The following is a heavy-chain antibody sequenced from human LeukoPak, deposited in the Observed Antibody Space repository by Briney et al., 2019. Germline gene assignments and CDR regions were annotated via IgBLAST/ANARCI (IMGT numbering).Heavy chain of an antibody. CDR1: GYTFTSYG. D-gene: IGHD1-26*01. Sequence: ASVTVSCKASGYTFTSYGISWVRQAPGQGLEWMGWISAYNGNTNYAQKLQGRVTMTTDTSTSTAYMELRSLRSDDTAVYYCASEIVGATGGAFDIWGQGTMVTVSS. V-gene: IGHV1-18*01. CDR2: ISAYNGNT. CDR3: ASEIVGATGGAFDI. J-gene: IGHJ3*02.